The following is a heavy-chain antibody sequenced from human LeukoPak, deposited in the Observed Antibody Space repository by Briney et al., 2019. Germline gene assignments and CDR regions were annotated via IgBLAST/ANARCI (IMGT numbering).Heavy chain of an antibody. V-gene: IGHV1-3*01. CDR3: ARSVPAAMRASGFDY. J-gene: IGHJ4*02. CDR2: INAGNGNT. D-gene: IGHD2-2*01. Sequence: GASVKVSCKASGYTFTSYAMHWVRQAPGQRLEWMGWINAGNGNTKYSQKFQGRVTITRDTSASTAYMELSSLRSEDTAVYYCARSVPAAMRASGFDYWGQGTLVTVSS. CDR1: GYTFTSYA.